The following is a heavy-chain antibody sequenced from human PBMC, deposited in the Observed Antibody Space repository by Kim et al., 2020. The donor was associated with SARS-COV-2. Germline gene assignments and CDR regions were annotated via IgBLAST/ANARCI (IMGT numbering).Heavy chain of an antibody. CDR1: GFTFSSYG. D-gene: IGHD2-15*01. CDR2: ISYDGSNK. CDR3: AKDGPLGLAAPPEYYYYMDV. J-gene: IGHJ6*03. Sequence: GGSLRLSCAASGFTFSSYGMHWVRQAPGKGLEWVAVISYDGSNKYYADSVKGRFTISRDNSKNTLYLQMNSLRAEDTAVYYCAKDGPLGLAAPPEYYYYMDVWGKGTTVTVSS. V-gene: IGHV3-30*18.